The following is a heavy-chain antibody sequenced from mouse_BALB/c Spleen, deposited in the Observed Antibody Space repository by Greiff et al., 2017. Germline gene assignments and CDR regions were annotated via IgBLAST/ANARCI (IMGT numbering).Heavy chain of an antibody. CDR3: VRGSFAY. Sequence: VMLVESGPGLVAPSQSLSITCTVSGFSLTSYDISWIRQPPGKGLEWLGVIWTGGGTNYNSAFMSRLSISKDNSKSQVFLKMNSLQTDDTAIYYCVRGSFAYWGQGTLVTVSA. CDR1: GFSLTSYD. J-gene: IGHJ3*01. V-gene: IGHV2-9-2*01. CDR2: IWTGGGT.